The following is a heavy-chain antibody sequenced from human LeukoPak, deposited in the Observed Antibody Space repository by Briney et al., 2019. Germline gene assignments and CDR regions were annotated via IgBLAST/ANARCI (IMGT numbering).Heavy chain of an antibody. Sequence: ASMKVSCKASGFTFTSYGISWVRQAPGQGLEWMGWISAYNGNTNYAQKLQGRVTMTTDTSTSTAYMELRSLRSDDTAVYYCARDAYCGGDCSLGYWGQGTLVTVSS. CDR2: ISAYNGNT. J-gene: IGHJ4*02. D-gene: IGHD2-21*01. CDR1: GFTFTSYG. V-gene: IGHV1-18*01. CDR3: ARDAYCGGDCSLGY.